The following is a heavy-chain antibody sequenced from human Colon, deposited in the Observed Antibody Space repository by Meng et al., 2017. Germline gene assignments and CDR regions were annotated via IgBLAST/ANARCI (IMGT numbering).Heavy chain of an antibody. CDR3: ARGRTGSGWIYYFDY. D-gene: IGHD6-19*01. Sequence: EGSLRLSCAASGFTFSSYEMNWVRQAPGKGLEWVSYISSSGSTIYYADSVKGRFTISRDNAKNSLYLQMNSLRAEDTAVYYCARGRTGSGWIYYFDYWGQGTLVTVSS. J-gene: IGHJ4*02. CDR2: ISSSGSTI. CDR1: GFTFSSYE. V-gene: IGHV3-48*03.